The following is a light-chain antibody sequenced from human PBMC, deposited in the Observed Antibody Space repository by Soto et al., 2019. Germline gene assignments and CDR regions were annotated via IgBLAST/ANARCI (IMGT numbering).Light chain of an antibody. Sequence: NFMLTQPHSVSESPGKTVTISCTRSSGSIASNYVQWYQQRPVSAPTTVIYEDNQRPSGVPDRFSGSIDSSSNSASLTISGLKTEDEADYSCQSYDSSTAWVFGGGTQLTVL. CDR1: SGSIASNY. J-gene: IGLJ3*02. V-gene: IGLV6-57*03. CDR3: QSYDSSTAWV. CDR2: EDN.